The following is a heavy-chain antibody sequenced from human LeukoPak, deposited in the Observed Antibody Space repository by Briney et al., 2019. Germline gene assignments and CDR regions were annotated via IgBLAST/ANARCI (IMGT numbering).Heavy chain of an antibody. J-gene: IGHJ4*02. CDR3: ARRVGLAAAGNFDY. D-gene: IGHD6-13*01. V-gene: IGHV4-34*01. Sequence: SETLSLTCAVYGGSFSGYYWSWIREPPGKGLGWIGEINHSGSTNYNPSLKSRVTISVDTSKNQCSLKLSSVTAADTAVYYWARRVGLAAAGNFDYWGQGTLVTVSS. CDR1: GGSFSGYY. CDR2: INHSGST.